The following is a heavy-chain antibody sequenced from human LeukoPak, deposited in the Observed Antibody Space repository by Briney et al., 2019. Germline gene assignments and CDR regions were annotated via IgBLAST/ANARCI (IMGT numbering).Heavy chain of an antibody. J-gene: IGHJ4*02. D-gene: IGHD3-22*01. CDR3: ARAEYYDTSGYCDY. CDR1: GYTFTGYY. V-gene: IGHV1-2*02. CDR2: INPNSGGT. Sequence: GASVKVSCKASGYTFTGYYIHWLRQAPGQGPEWMGWINPNSGGTHYVQKFQGRVIMTRDTSISTAYMELRGLSSDDMAVYYCARAEYYDTSGYCDYWGQGSLVTVSS.